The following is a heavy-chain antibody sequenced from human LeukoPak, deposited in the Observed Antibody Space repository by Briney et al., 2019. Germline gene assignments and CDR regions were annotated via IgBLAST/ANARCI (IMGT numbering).Heavy chain of an antibody. D-gene: IGHD3-10*01. CDR1: GFTFGDSA. Sequence: PGGSLRLSCTASGFTFGDSAMSWVRQAPGKGLEWVGFIRTKGDGWTTEYAASVKGRFTISRDDSKSIAYLQMNSLKTEDTAVYYCSRFTVMVQGVTRGFGGGYYMDVWGKGTTVTVSS. J-gene: IGHJ6*03. CDR2: IRTKGDGWTT. CDR3: SRFTVMVQGVTRGFGGGYYMDV. V-gene: IGHV3-49*04.